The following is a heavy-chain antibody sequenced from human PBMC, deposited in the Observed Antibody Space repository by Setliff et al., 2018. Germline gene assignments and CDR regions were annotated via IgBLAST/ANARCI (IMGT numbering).Heavy chain of an antibody. CDR3: ARHRAVAGAYYFGF. Sequence: TLSLTCAVSVYSISRDCHWGWIRQPPGKGLEWIGSIYYSGNTYYNASLKGRVTISGDTSKNQFSLKLTAVTAADTAIYYCARHRAVAGAYYFGFWGQGTLVTVSS. D-gene: IGHD6-19*01. CDR2: IYYSGNT. J-gene: IGHJ4*02. CDR1: VYSISRDCH. V-gene: IGHV4-38-2*01.